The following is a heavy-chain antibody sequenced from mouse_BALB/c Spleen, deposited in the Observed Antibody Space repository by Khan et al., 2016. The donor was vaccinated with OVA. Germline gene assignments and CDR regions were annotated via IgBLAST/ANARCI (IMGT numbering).Heavy chain of an antibody. D-gene: IGHD1-1*02. Sequence: EVELVESGGDLVKPGGSLKLSCAASGFTFSTYGMSWVRQTPDMRLEWVATISSGGHYTYYPDSVKGRFTISRDNAKNTLYLQMSSLKSEDTAIYYCARLAYYYNSEGFAYWGPGTLVTVSA. V-gene: IGHV5-6*01. CDR3: ARLAYYYNSEGFAY. CDR2: ISSGGHYT. CDR1: GFTFSTYG. J-gene: IGHJ3*01.